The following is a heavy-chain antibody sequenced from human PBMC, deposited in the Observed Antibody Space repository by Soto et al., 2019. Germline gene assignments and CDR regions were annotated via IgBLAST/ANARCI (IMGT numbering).Heavy chain of an antibody. CDR2: ISAYNGNT. D-gene: IGHD6-19*01. V-gene: IGHV1-18*01. Sequence: ASVKVSCKASGYTFTSYGISWVRQAPGQGLEWMGWISAYNGNTNYAQKLQGRVTMTTDTSTSTAYMELRSLRSDDTAVYYCARVIAVAGNYYYYGIDVWGQGTTVTVSS. CDR1: GYTFTSYG. CDR3: ARVIAVAGNYYYYGIDV. J-gene: IGHJ6*02.